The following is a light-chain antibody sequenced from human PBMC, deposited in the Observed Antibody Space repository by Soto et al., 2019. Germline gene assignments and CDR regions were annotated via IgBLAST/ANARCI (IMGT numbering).Light chain of an antibody. Sequence: QSVLTQPPSVSAAPGQRVTISCSGNSSNVGDNFVSWYQQPPEAAPKLLIYDNHKRPSGIPDRFSGSKSGTSATLGITVLQTGDEADYYCATWDGSLSVVEFGGGTKLTVL. CDR1: SSNVGDNF. CDR2: DNH. J-gene: IGLJ3*02. CDR3: ATWDGSLSVVE. V-gene: IGLV1-51*01.